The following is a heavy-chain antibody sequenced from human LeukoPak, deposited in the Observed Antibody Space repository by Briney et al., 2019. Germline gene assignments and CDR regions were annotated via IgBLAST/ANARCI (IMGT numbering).Heavy chain of an antibody. CDR3: AAGPISLPPGETNDY. CDR1: GYTFTRYT. D-gene: IGHD3-22*01. V-gene: IGHV7-4-1*02. J-gene: IGHJ4*02. Sequence: GASVKVSCKGSGYTFTRYTMNWVRQAPGQGLEWLGCINTNTGEPTYAPGFIGRLVFSLDTSVSTTHLQISSLKAEDTAIYFCAAGPISLPPGETNDYWGQGTLVTVSS. CDR2: INTNTGEP.